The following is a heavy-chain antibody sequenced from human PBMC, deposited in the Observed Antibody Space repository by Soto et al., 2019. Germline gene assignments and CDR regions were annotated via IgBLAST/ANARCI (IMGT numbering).Heavy chain of an antibody. CDR2: IYSAGST. V-gene: IGHV3-66*01. CDR3: ARSPTRTNYADCFDP. CDR1: GFIVSSSY. J-gene: IGHJ5*02. D-gene: IGHD4-4*01. Sequence: EVQVVESGGGLVQPGGSLRLSCAASGFIVSSSYISWVRQAPGKGLEWVAVIYSAGSTYYADSVKGRFTIYRASAKNTLYLQMDSVRAENTAVYYCARSPTRTNYADCFDPWCKGTLVSVSS.